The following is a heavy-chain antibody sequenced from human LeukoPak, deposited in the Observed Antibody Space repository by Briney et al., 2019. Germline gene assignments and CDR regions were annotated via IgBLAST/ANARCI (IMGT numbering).Heavy chain of an antibody. CDR3: ARDPTMAYYYYYGMDV. D-gene: IGHD3-10*01. J-gene: IGHJ6*04. CDR1: GYSISSGYY. V-gene: IGHV4-38-2*02. Sequence: SETLSLTCAVSGYSISSGYYWGWIQQPPGKGLEWIGSIYHSGSTYYNPSLKSRVTISVDTSKNQFSLKLSSVTAADTAVYYCARDPTMAYYYYYGMDVWGKGTTVTVSS. CDR2: IYHSGST.